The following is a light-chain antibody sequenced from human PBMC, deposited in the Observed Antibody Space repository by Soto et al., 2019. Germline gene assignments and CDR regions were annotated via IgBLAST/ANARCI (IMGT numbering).Light chain of an antibody. CDR3: SSYAGSSVV. CDR2: EVS. V-gene: IGLV2-8*01. Sequence: QSALTQPPSASGSPGQSVTISCTGISSDVGGYKYVSWYQQHPGKAPKLMIYEVSKRPSGVPDRFSGSKSGNTASLTVSGLQAEEEADYCCSSYAGSSVVFGGGTQRTVL. CDR1: SSDVGGYKY. J-gene: IGLJ2*01.